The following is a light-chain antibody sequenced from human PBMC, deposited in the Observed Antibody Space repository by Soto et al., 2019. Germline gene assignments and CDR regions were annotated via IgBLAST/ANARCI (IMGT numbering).Light chain of an antibody. V-gene: IGKV1-16*01. Sequence: DIQMTQSPSSVSASVGDRVTITCRASQGISNYLAWFQQKPGKAPKSLIYTASYLQSGVPSRFSGSGSATDFTLTISSLRPEDFAIYYCQQYYRYPLTFGGGTKVEI. J-gene: IGKJ4*01. CDR1: QGISNY. CDR3: QQYYRYPLT. CDR2: TAS.